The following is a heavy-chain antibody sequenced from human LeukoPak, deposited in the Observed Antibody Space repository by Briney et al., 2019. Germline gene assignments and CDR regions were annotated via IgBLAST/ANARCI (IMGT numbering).Heavy chain of an antibody. CDR3: ATVSDNYDSSGYEDY. J-gene: IGHJ4*02. V-gene: IGHV1-2*02. CDR1: GYTFTGYY. Sequence: ASLKVSCKASGYTFTGYYMHWVRQAPGQGLEWMGCINPNSGGTNYAQKFQGRVTMTRDTSINTAYMELSRLRFDDTAVYYCATVSDNYDSSGYEDYWGQGTLVTVSS. CDR2: INPNSGGT. D-gene: IGHD3-22*01.